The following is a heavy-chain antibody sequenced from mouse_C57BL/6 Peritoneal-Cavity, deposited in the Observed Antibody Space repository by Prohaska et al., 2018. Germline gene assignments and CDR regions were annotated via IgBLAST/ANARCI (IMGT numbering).Heavy chain of an antibody. CDR1: GYTFTDYE. D-gene: IGHD1-1*01. J-gene: IGHJ4*01. V-gene: IGHV1-15*01. CDR3: TRSHYYGSSFYAMDY. CDR2: IDPETGGT. Sequence: QVQLQQSGAELVRPGASVTLSCKASGYTFTDYEMHWVKQTPVHGLEWIGAIDPETGGTAYNQKFKGKAILTADKSSSTAYMELSSLTSEDSAVYYCTRSHYYGSSFYAMDYWGQGTSVTVSS.